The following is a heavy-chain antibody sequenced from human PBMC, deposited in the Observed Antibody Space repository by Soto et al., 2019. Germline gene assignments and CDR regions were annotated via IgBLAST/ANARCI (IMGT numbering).Heavy chain of an antibody. Sequence: SETLSLTCAVSGGSISGFYWGWIRQPPGKGLEWIGCISYSGSTTYNPSLKSRVTMSVDTSKNQFSLRLSSVTAADTAIYYCGKEPNHYGSGRSWFDPWGQGTLVTVSS. CDR3: GKEPNHYGSGRSWFDP. CDR2: ISYSGST. D-gene: IGHD3-10*01. J-gene: IGHJ5*02. V-gene: IGHV4-59*12. CDR1: GGSISGFY.